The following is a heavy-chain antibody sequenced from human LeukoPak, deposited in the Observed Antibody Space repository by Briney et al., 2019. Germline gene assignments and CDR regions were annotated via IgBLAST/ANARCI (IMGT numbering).Heavy chain of an antibody. D-gene: IGHD6-13*01. CDR1: GGTFSSYA. Sequence: SVKVSCKASGGTFSSYAISWVRQAPGQGLEWMGRIIPILGIANYAQKFQGRVTITADKSTSTAYMELSSLRSEDTAVYYCARSELATYFDYWGQGTLVTVSS. CDR2: IIPILGIA. V-gene: IGHV1-69*04. J-gene: IGHJ4*02. CDR3: ARSELATYFDY.